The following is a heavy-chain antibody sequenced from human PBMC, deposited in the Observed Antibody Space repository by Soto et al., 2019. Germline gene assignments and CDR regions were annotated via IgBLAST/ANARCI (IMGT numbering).Heavy chain of an antibody. D-gene: IGHD3-22*01. V-gene: IGHV1-8*01. CDR2: MNPNSGNT. CDR3: ARVRHYYDSSGYRGDAFDI. CDR1: GYTFTSYD. J-gene: IGHJ3*02. Sequence: VQLVQSGAEVKKPGASVKVSCKASGYTFTSYDINWVRQATGQGLEWMGWMNPNSGNTGYAQKFQGRVTMTRNTSISTAYMELSSLRSEDTAVYYCARVRHYYDSSGYRGDAFDIWGQGTMVTVSS.